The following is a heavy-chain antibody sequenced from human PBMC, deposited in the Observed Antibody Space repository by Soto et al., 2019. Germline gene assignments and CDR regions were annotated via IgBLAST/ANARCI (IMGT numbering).Heavy chain of an antibody. CDR2: VSYSGNT. Sequence: SETLSLTCTVSGGSISTYYWSWVRQPPGKGLEWIGYVSYSGNTNYNPSLKSRITISVGTSKNQFSLTLISVTAADTAVYFCAGRRTISMNYWGQGTLVTVSS. CDR1: GGSISTYY. V-gene: IGHV4-59*01. CDR3: AGRRTISMNY. J-gene: IGHJ4*02. D-gene: IGHD3-22*01.